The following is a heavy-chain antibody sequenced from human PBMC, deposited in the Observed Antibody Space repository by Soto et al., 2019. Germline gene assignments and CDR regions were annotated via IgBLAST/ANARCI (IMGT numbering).Heavy chain of an antibody. D-gene: IGHD3-22*01. CDR1: GFTFSSYA. Sequence: PGGSLRLSCAASGFTFSSYAMSWVRQAPGKGLEWVSAISGSGGSTYYADSVKGRFTISRDNSKNTLYLQMNSLRAEDTAVYYCPKSNYYDSSGRPLGFDYWGQGTLVTLSS. V-gene: IGHV3-23*01. CDR2: ISGSGGST. CDR3: PKSNYYDSSGRPLGFDY. J-gene: IGHJ4*02.